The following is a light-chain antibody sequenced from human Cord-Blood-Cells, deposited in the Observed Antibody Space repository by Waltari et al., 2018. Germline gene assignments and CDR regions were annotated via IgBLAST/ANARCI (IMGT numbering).Light chain of an antibody. CDR1: QSVSSSY. J-gene: IGKJ2*01. Sequence: EMVLTQSPGTLSLSQGERATLACRASQSVSSSYLAWYHQKPGLAPRLLIYGASSWPPGLPDRFSGSGSGTDFTLPIIRLEPEDFAVYYCQQYGSSPYTFGQGTKLEIK. V-gene: IGKV3-20*01. CDR2: GAS. CDR3: QQYGSSPYT.